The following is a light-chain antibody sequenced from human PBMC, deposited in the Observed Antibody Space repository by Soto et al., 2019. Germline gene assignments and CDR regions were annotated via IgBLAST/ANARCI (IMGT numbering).Light chain of an antibody. V-gene: IGKV3-15*01. J-gene: IGKJ1*01. CDR2: RAS. CDR3: QQYNNWPRT. Sequence: EIVTTQYPATLSVSPGETATLSCRASQSVSGDLAWYQQRPGQAPRLLIYRASSRASDIPARFSGSGSGTEFTLIISSLQSEDFAFYYCQQYNNWPRTFGLGTKV. CDR1: QSVSGD.